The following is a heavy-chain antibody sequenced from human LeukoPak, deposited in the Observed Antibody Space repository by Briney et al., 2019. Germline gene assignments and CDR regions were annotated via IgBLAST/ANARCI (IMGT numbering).Heavy chain of an antibody. D-gene: IGHD3-22*01. V-gene: IGHV3-23*01. CDR3: AKDPRSSYDSSGYYV. Sequence: PGGSLRLSCAASGFTFNIYGMNWVRQAPGKGLEWVSGIRGSGVETFYADSVKGRFTISRDNSKNTLYLQMNSLRAEDTAVYYCAKDPRSSYDSSGYYVGGQGTLVTVSS. CDR2: IRGSGVET. CDR1: GFTFNIYG. J-gene: IGHJ4*02.